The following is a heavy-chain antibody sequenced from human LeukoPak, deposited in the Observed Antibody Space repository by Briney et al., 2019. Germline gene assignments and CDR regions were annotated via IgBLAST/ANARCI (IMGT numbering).Heavy chain of an antibody. D-gene: IGHD3-22*01. Sequence: SETLSLTCTVSGGSISSHYWSWIRQPPGEGLEWIGYIFYSGSTNYNPSLKSRVTISVDTSKNQFSLKLSSVTAADTAVYYCARHGTSRITMNHWGQGTLVTVSS. V-gene: IGHV4-59*08. CDR1: GGSISSHY. CDR2: IFYSGST. CDR3: ARHGTSRITMNH. J-gene: IGHJ4*02.